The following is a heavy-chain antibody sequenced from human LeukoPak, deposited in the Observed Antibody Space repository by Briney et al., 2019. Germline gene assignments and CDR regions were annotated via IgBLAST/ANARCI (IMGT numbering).Heavy chain of an antibody. D-gene: IGHD2-15*01. J-gene: IGHJ6*02. CDR1: GFTFSSYS. CDR2: ISSSSSYI. V-gene: IGHV3-21*01. Sequence: PGGSLRLSRAASGFTFSSYSMNWVRQAPGKGLEWVSSISSSSSYIYYADSVKGRFTISRDNAKNSLYLQMNSLRAEDTAVYYCARSLKDCSGGSCYWHVVWFYYYGMDVWGQGTTVTVSS. CDR3: ARSLKDCSGGSCYWHVVWFYYYGMDV.